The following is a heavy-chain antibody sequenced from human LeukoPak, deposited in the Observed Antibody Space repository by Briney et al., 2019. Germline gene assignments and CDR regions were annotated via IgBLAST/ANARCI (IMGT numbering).Heavy chain of an antibody. CDR3: ARALSRGYSGYDYGLGY. V-gene: IGHV1-18*01. D-gene: IGHD5-12*01. CDR2: ISASNGNT. CDR1: GYTFTSYG. Sequence: GASVKVSCKASGYTFTSYGISWVRQAPGQGLEWMGWISASNGNTNYAQKLQGRVTMTTETSTSTAYMELRSLRSDDTAVYYCARALSRGYSGYDYGLGYWGQGTLVTVSS. J-gene: IGHJ4*02.